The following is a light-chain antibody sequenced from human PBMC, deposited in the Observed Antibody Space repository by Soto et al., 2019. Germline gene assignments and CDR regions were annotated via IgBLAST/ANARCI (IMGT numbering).Light chain of an antibody. V-gene: IGKV1-5*03. J-gene: IGKJ1*01. Sequence: QMPQSHSTLSGSVGDRVTITCRASQTIISWLAWYQQKPGKAPKLLIYKASTLKSGVPSRFSGSGSGTEFTLTISSLQPDDFATYYCQHYNSYSEAFAQRTKVAIK. CDR2: KAS. CDR1: QTIISW. CDR3: QHYNSYSEA.